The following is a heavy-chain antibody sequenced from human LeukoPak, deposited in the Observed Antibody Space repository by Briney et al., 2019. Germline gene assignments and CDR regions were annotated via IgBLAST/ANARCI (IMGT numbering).Heavy chain of an antibody. J-gene: IGHJ4*02. CDR2: IHHSGIT. V-gene: IGHV4-38-2*02. CDR1: DYSISNTYY. Sequence: SETLSLTCTVSDYSISNTYYWGWIRQPPGKGLEWIGNIHHSGITNYNPSLKSRVSISMDTSKNQFSLRLTSLKAADTAVYYCAREAGGGWDYFDYWGQGTLVTVSS. D-gene: IGHD3-10*01. CDR3: AREAGGGWDYFDY.